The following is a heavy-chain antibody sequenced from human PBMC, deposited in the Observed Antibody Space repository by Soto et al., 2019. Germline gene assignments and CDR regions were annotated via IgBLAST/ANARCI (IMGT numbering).Heavy chain of an antibody. V-gene: IGHV1-18*01. CDR1: GYTFTSYG. J-gene: IGHJ6*03. CDR2: ISAYNGNT. CDR3: AREGCSGGSCYYYYYMDV. Sequence: QVQLVQSGAEVKKPGASVKVSCKASGYTFTSYGISWVRQAPGQGLEWMGWISAYNGNTNYAQKLQGRVTMTTDTATSTAYMELRSLRSDDTAVYYCAREGCSGGSCYYYYYMDVWGKGTTVTVSS. D-gene: IGHD2-15*01.